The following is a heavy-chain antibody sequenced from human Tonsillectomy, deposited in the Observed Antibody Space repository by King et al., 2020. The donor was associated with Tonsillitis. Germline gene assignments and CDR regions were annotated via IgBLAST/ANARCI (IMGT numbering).Heavy chain of an antibody. V-gene: IGHV3-48*02. CDR2: ISSSSSTI. CDR3: ARDLYDFCSAHVGSNYYYGMDV. J-gene: IGHJ6*02. D-gene: IGHD3/OR15-3a*01. Sequence: VQLVESGGGLVQPGGSLRLSCAASGFTFSSYSMNWVRQAPGKGLEWVSYISSSSSTIYYADSVKGRFTISRDNAKNSLYLQMNSLRDEDTAVYYCARDLYDFCSAHVGSNYYYGMDVWGQGTTVTVSS. CDR1: GFTFSSYS.